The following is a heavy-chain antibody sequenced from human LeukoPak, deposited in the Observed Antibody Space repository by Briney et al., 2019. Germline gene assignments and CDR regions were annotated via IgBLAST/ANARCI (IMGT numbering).Heavy chain of an antibody. J-gene: IGHJ5*02. CDR1: GYTFTSYG. V-gene: IGHV1-18*01. Sequence: SVKVSCKASGYTFTSYGISWVRQAPGQGLEWMGWISAYNGNTNYAQKLQGRVTMTTDTSTSTAYMELRSLRSDDTAVYYCARADIVVVVAARTRRVWFDPWGQGTLVTVSS. D-gene: IGHD2-15*01. CDR3: ARADIVVVVAARTRRVWFDP. CDR2: ISAYNGNT.